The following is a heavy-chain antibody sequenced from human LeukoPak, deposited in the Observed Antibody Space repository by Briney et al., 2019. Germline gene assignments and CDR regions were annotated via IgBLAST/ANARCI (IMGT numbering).Heavy chain of an antibody. Sequence: ASVKVSCKASGYTFTSYDINWVRQATGQGLEWMGWMNPNSGNTGYAQKFQGRVTMTRNTSISTAYMELSSLRSEDTAVYYCAREPPLRYFDWLPSCMDVWGQGTTVTVSS. D-gene: IGHD3-9*01. CDR2: MNPNSGNT. CDR3: AREPPLRYFDWLPSCMDV. V-gene: IGHV1-8*01. J-gene: IGHJ6*02. CDR1: GYTFTSYD.